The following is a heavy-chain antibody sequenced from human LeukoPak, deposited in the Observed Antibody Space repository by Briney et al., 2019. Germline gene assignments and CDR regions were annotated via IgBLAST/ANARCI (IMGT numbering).Heavy chain of an antibody. CDR1: GFTFSSYE. Sequence: GGSLRLSCAASGFTFSSYEMNWVRQAPGKGLEWVSYISSSGSTIYYADSVKGRFTISRDNAKNPLYLQMNSLRAEDTAVYYCARDHARVGATDYWGQGTLVTVSS. J-gene: IGHJ4*02. CDR2: ISSSGSTI. CDR3: ARDHARVGATDY. V-gene: IGHV3-48*03. D-gene: IGHD1-26*01.